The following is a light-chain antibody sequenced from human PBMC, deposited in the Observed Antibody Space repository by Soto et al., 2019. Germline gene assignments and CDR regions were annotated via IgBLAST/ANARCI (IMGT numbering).Light chain of an antibody. J-gene: IGKJ1*01. CDR3: MQGTHWPPKVGWT. Sequence: DVVMTQSPLSLPVTLGQPASISCRSSQSLVYSDGNTYLSWFQQRPGQSPRRLIYKVSNRDSGVPDRFSGSGSGTDFTLKISRVEAEDVGVYYCMQGTHWPPKVGWTFGQGTKVEIK. CDR1: QSLVYSDGNTY. V-gene: IGKV2-30*01. CDR2: KVS.